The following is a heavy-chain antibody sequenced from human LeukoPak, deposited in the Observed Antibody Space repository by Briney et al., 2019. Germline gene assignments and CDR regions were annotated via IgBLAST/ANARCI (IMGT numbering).Heavy chain of an antibody. D-gene: IGHD1-1*01. J-gene: IGHJ4*02. Sequence: SETLSLTCSVSTDSTNTYYWSWIRQSPGQGLEWIGHIYQSGSTDYNPSFKSRVTISLDMSKKVFSLQLTSVTVADTAMYYCVRLRWKLLAPYFDHWGQGASVIVSS. CDR1: TDSTNTYY. CDR3: VRLRWKLLAPYFDH. CDR2: IYQSGST. V-gene: IGHV4-59*01.